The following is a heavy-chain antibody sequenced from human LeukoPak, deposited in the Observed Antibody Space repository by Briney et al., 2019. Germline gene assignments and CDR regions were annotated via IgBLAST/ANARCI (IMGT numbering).Heavy chain of an antibody. Sequence: GGSLRLSCAASGFTFSSYTMSWVRQAPGKGLQWVANIKHDGSEKYYVDSVMGRFTISRDNAKNSLSLQMNSLRAEDTAVYYCAKYSSSWYGESVSYYYYYMDVWGKGTTVTVSS. CDR1: GFTFSSYT. V-gene: IGHV3-7*01. CDR3: AKYSSSWYGESVSYYYYYMDV. J-gene: IGHJ6*03. CDR2: IKHDGSEK. D-gene: IGHD6-13*01.